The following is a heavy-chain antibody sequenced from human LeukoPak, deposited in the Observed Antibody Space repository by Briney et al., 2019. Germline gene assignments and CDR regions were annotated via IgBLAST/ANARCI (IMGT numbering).Heavy chain of an antibody. D-gene: IGHD6-13*01. J-gene: IGHJ4*02. CDR1: GFTFSSYA. CDR3: ARGSGSSSWSDYFDY. V-gene: IGHV3-30-3*01. CDR2: ISYDGSNK. Sequence: PGGSLRLSCAASGFTFSSYAMHWVRQAPGKGLEWVAVISYDGSNKYYADSVKGRFTISRDNSKNTLYLQMNSLRAEDTAVYYCARGSGSSSWSDYFDYWGQGTLVTVSS.